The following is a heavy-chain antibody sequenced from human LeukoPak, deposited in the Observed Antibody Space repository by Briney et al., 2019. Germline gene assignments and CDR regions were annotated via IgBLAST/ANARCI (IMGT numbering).Heavy chain of an antibody. Sequence: PSGTLSLTCAVYGGSFSGYYWSWIRQPPGKGLEWVGEINHSGTTNYNPSLKSRVTMSVDTSKNQFSLKLNSVTAADTAVYYCAREGSAVTNFDYWGQGTLVTVSS. CDR2: INHSGTT. J-gene: IGHJ4*02. D-gene: IGHD3-10*01. CDR3: AREGSAVTNFDY. V-gene: IGHV4-34*01. CDR1: GGSFSGYY.